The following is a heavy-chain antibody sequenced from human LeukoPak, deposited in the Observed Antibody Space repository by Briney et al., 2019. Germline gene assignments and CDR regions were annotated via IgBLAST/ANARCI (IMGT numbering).Heavy chain of an antibody. Sequence: GGSLRLSCAASGFTFSTYAMSWVRRAPGKGLEWVSSFSGSGGNTYYAYSVMGRFTISRDNSKNTLYLQLNSLRAEDTAVYYCAKSGLNRFDYWGQGTLVTVSS. D-gene: IGHD2-15*01. CDR1: GFTFSTYA. CDR3: AKSGLNRFDY. CDR2: FSGSGGNT. V-gene: IGHV3-23*01. J-gene: IGHJ4*02.